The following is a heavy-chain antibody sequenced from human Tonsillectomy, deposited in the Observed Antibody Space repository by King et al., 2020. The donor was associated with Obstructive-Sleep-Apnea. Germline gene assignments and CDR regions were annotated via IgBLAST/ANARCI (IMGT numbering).Heavy chain of an antibody. D-gene: IGHD3-9*01. Sequence: VQLVESGGGLVQPGQSLRLSCTTSGFSFGDYALSWFRPAPGKGLEWCGFSRKQAYGGTTEYAASVKGRFTISRDGSKSIAYLQMNSLKTEDTAVYYCTAELRYFDPPNYWGQGTLVIVSS. V-gene: IGHV3-49*01. J-gene: IGHJ4*02. CDR1: GFSFGDYA. CDR2: SRKQAYGGTT. CDR3: TAELRYFDPPNY.